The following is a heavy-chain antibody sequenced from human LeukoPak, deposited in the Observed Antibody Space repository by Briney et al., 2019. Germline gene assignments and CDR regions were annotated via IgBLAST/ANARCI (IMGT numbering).Heavy chain of an antibody. CDR1: GFLFSGFG. CDR3: AKDRGSGTYYLIPDY. J-gene: IGHJ4*02. V-gene: IGHV3-30*02. Sequence: PGGSLRLSCETSGFLFSGFGRHWVRQSPGKGLEWIAFISYDGSKKYYGDSVKGRFTISRDSSKNILYLQMNALTTEDTAVYYCAKDRGSGTYYLIPDYWGQGTLVIVSS. D-gene: IGHD3-10*01. CDR2: ISYDGSKK.